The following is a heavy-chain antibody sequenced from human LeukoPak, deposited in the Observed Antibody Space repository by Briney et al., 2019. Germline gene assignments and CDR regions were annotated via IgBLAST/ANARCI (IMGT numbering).Heavy chain of an antibody. V-gene: IGHV2-5*02. Sequence: SGPTLVKPPQTLTLTCTFSGFSLSTRGVGVGCIRQPPGKALEWLAPIYWGDAKRYSPSLKSRLTITKDTSKNQEVLTMTNMDPVDTATYYCAPSYYYGSGFWFDPWGQGTLVTVSS. CDR2: IYWGDAK. D-gene: IGHD3-10*01. CDR3: APSYYYGSGFWFDP. CDR1: GFSLSTRGVG. J-gene: IGHJ5*02.